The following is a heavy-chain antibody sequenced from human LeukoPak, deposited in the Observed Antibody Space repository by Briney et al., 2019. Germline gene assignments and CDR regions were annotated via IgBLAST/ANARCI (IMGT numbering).Heavy chain of an antibody. CDR3: AKGHHCSSTSCYSGLYNWFDP. V-gene: IGHV3-43*02. J-gene: IGHJ5*02. CDR2: ISGDGGST. Sequence: EGSLRLSCAASGFTFDDYAMHWVRQAPGKGLEWVSLISGDGGSTYYADSVKGRFTISRDNSKNSLYLQMNSLRAEDTALYYCAKGHHCSSTSCYSGLYNWFDPWGQGTLVTVSS. CDR1: GFTFDDYA. D-gene: IGHD2-2*02.